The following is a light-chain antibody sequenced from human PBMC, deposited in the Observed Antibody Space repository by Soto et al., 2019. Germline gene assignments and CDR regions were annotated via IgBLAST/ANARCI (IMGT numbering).Light chain of an antibody. V-gene: IGKV3-20*01. CDR1: QSISDT. CDR3: QQYGRSPTT. Sequence: ESVLTQSPATLSVSPGGRATLSCRASQSISDTLAWYQQKPGQAPRLLIYGASRRATGFPARFSGSGSGTDFNIPLRRMEPEHFAVYYWQQYGRSPTTLGQGPKVDIK. J-gene: IGKJ1*01. CDR2: GAS.